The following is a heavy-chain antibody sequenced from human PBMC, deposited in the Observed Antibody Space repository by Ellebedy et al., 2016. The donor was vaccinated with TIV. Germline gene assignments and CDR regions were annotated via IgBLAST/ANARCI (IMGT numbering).Heavy chain of an antibody. CDR2: ISSSGGTK. V-gene: IGHV3-48*03. J-gene: IGHJ4*02. Sequence: GGSLRLSCAGSGFIFSGYEMNWVRQAPGKGLEWISYISSSGGTKYYAGSVKGRFTISRDNAKKSVFLQMNSLRAEDTALYYCARDLRGSEDYWGQGTLVTVSS. D-gene: IGHD5-12*01. CDR3: ARDLRGSEDY. CDR1: GFIFSGYE.